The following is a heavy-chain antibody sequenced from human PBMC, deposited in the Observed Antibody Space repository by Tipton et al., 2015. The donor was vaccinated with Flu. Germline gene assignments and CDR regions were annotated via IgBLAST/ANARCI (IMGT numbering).Heavy chain of an antibody. V-gene: IGHV3-30*02. CDR2: IRSDETTE. CDR1: GFSLSSYW. J-gene: IGHJ4*02. CDR3: AKSGGFDS. D-gene: IGHD1-26*01. Sequence: AVSGFSLSSYWMHWVRQAPGKGLVWVAHIRSDETTEYADSVKGRFTISRDNSKDMLYLQMNSLRAEDTAVFYCAKSGGFDSWNQGALVIVSS.